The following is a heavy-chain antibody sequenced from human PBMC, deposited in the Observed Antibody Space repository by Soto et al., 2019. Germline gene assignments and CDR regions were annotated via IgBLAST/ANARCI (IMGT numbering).Heavy chain of an antibody. V-gene: IGHV4-34*01. CDR1: SGSFSGYY. D-gene: IGHD6-6*01. CDR3: ARAPKVSGSSQTRPDF. CDR2: ISQSGNT. Sequence: YSGSFSGYYWSWIRQPPGKGLEWIGEISQSGNTNYSPSLKSRVSTSIDTSKKQFSLNLASVSAADTAVYYCARAPKVSGSSQTRPDFWGQGTLVTVSS. J-gene: IGHJ4*02.